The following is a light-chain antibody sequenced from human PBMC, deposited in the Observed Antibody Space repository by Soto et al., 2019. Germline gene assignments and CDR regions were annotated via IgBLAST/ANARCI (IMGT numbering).Light chain of an antibody. CDR3: QQFYSAPFT. V-gene: IGKV4-1*01. CDR1: QSIFYSSYNKSC. J-gene: IGKJ3*01. CDR2: WAS. Sequence: DNVMTQSPDSLAVSLGERATIKCKSSQSIFYSSYNKSCLAWYQQKSGQSPKLLISWASSRQSGVPDRFSGSGSGTDFTLTISSLQAEDVAVYYYQQFYSAPFTLGPGTQVDIK.